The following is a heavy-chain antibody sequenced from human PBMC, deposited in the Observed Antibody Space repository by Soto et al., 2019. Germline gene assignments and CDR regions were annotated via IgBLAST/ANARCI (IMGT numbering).Heavy chain of an antibody. V-gene: IGHV1-8*01. Sequence: QVQLVQSGAEVKKPGASVKVSCKASGYTFTSYDINWGRQATGQGVEWMGWMNPYSGNTGYAQKFQGRVTMTRNTYKSTAYMDLSSLRSEDTAVYYGARVKTSYGMDVWGQGPTVTVSS. J-gene: IGHJ6*02. CDR1: GYTFTSYD. CDR2: MNPYSGNT. CDR3: ARVKTSYGMDV.